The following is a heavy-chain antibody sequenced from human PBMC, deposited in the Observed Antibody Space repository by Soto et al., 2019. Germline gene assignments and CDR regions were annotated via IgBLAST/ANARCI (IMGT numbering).Heavy chain of an antibody. V-gene: IGHV1-69*05. J-gene: IGHJ1*01. CDR1: GGTFSSYA. D-gene: IGHD3-22*01. Sequence: SVKVSCKASGGTFSSYAISWVRQAPGQGLEWMGGIIPIFGTANYAQKFQGRFTISRDNSNNTLYLQMSSLRAEDTAVYYCAKCGYDSSGRLLRYFQHWGQGTLVTVSS. CDR2: IIPIFGTA. CDR3: AKCGYDSSGRLLRYFQH.